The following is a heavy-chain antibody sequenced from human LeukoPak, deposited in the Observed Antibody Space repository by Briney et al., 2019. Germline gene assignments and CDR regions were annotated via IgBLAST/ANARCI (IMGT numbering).Heavy chain of an antibody. J-gene: IGHJ6*03. CDR1: GGSISSGDYY. V-gene: IGHV4-30-4*08. CDR2: IYYSGST. Sequence: MPSETLSLTCAVSGGSISSGDYYWSWIRQPPGKGLEWIGYIYYSGSTYYNPSLKSRVTISVDTSKNQFSLKLNSVTAADTAVYYCARVRVQLWPPYYMDVWGKGTTVTVSS. CDR3: ARVRVQLWPPYYMDV. D-gene: IGHD5-18*01.